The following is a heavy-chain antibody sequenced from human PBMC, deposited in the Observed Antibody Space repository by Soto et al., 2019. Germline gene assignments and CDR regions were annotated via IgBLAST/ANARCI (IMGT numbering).Heavy chain of an antibody. CDR2: IGPESGAT. J-gene: IGHJ4*02. CDR3: GRGRSGQIVVFY. CDR1: GYTFTGHY. D-gene: IGHD1-26*01. Sequence: GASVKVSCKASGYTFTGHYIHWVRQAPEQGPEWMRGIGPESGATRYAEKFQGRVAMTLDTSITTVYMELKNLSPDDTAVYYCGRGRSGQIVVFYWGQGTQVTVSS. V-gene: IGHV1-2*02.